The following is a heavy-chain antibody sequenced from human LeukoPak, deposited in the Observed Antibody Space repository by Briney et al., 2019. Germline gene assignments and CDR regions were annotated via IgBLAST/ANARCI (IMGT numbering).Heavy chain of an antibody. CDR1: GGSISSYY. Sequence: PSETLSLTCTVSGGSISSYYWSWIRQPPGKGLEWIGYIYYSGSTNYNPSLKSRVTISVDTSKNQFSLKLSSVTAADTAVYYCAQTPGGGYYYGRDYWGQGTLVTVSS. J-gene: IGHJ4*02. CDR2: IYYSGST. CDR3: AQTPGGGYYYGRDY. V-gene: IGHV4-59*12. D-gene: IGHD3-22*01.